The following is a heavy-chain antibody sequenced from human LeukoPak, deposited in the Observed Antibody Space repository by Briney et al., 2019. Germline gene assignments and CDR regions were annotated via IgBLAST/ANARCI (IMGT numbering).Heavy chain of an antibody. D-gene: IGHD3-10*01. V-gene: IGHV4-34*01. CDR1: GGSFSGYY. Sequence: SETLSLTCAVYGGSFSGYYWSWIRQPPGKGLEWIGEINHSGSTNYNPSLKSRVTISVDTSKNQFSLKLSSVTAADTAVYYCARHVNRSGSYYNPLDYWGQGTLVTVSS. J-gene: IGHJ4*02. CDR2: INHSGST. CDR3: ARHVNRSGSYYNPLDY.